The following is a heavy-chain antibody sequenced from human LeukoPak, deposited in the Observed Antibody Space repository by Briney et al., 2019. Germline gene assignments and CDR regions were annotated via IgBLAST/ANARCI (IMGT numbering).Heavy chain of an antibody. CDR2: MNPNSGNT. CDR3: ARNPSPRGSGSYYTVYYYYMDV. J-gene: IGHJ6*03. V-gene: IGHV1-8*03. Sequence: ASVKVSCKASGYTFTSYYMHWVRQAPGQGLEWMGWMNPNSGNTGYAQKFQGRVTITRNTSISTAYMELSSLRSEDTAVYYCARNPSPRGSGSYYTVYYYYMDVWGKGTTVTVSS. CDR1: GYTFTSYY. D-gene: IGHD3-10*01.